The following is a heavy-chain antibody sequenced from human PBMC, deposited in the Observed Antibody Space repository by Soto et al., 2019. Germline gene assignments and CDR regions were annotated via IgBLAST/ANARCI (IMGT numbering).Heavy chain of an antibody. D-gene: IGHD1-26*01. CDR3: ARELGKLVGANSSAFDY. V-gene: IGHV1-3*01. CDR1: GYTFTSYA. J-gene: IGHJ4*02. CDR2: INAGNGNT. Sequence: QVQLVQSGPEVKKPGASVKVSCKPSGYTFTSYAMPWVRPAPGQRLEWMGWINAGNGNTNYSQKFQGRVTITRDTSASTAYMELSSLRSEDTAVYYGARELGKLVGANSSAFDYWGQGTLVAVSS.